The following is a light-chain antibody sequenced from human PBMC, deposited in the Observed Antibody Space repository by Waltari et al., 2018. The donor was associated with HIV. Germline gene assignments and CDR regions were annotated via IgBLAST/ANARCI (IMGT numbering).Light chain of an antibody. CDR3: QSYDSSLSGVL. CDR2: TNT. V-gene: IGLV1-40*01. J-gene: IGLJ2*01. Sequence: QSMLAQPTSVSGAPGQRITISCAGSRSNIGAGYDVHWYQPLPGTAPKLLIYTNTRRPSGVPDRFSGSKSGTSASLAITGLQAEYEADYYCQSYDSSLSGVLFGGGTKLTVL. CDR1: RSNIGAGYD.